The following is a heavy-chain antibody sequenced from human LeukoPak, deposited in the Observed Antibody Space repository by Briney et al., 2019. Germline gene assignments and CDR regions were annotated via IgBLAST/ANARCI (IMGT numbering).Heavy chain of an antibody. CDR3: ARGYSGYAY. V-gene: IGHV3-7*03. CDR2: IKQDGSDK. Sequence: GLEWVANIKQDGSDKYYVDSVKGRFTISRDNAKNSLYLQMNSLRAEDTALYYCARGYSGYAYWGQGTLVTVSS. D-gene: IGHD5-12*01. J-gene: IGHJ4*02.